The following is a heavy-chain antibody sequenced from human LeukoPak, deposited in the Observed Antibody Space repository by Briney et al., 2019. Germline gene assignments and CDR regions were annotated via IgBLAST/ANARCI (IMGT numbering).Heavy chain of an antibody. CDR2: ISWNSGSI. V-gene: IGHV3-9*01. J-gene: IGHJ3*02. D-gene: IGHD2-2*01. CDR3: ARGGYCSSTSCYVGGSAFDI. Sequence: GGSLRLSCAASGFTFDDYAMHWVRQVPGKGLEWVSGISWNSGSIGYADSVKGRFTISRDNSKNTLYLQMNSLRAEDTAVYYCARGGYCSSTSCYVGGSAFDIWGQGTMVTVSS. CDR1: GFTFDDYA.